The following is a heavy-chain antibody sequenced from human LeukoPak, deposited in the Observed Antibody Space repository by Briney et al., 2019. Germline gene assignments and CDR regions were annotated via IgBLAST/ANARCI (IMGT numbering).Heavy chain of an antibody. J-gene: IGHJ3*02. Sequence: SETLSLTCAVYGGSFSGYYWSWIRQPPGKGLEWIGEINHSGSTNYNPSPKSRVTISVDTSKNQFSLKLSSVTAADTAVYYCARDQALNDAFDIWGQGTMVTVSS. CDR1: GGSFSGYY. CDR3: ARDQALNDAFDI. V-gene: IGHV4-34*01. CDR2: INHSGST.